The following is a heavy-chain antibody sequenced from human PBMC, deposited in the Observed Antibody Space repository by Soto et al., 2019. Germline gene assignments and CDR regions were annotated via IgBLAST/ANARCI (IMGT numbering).Heavy chain of an antibody. D-gene: IGHD2-21*02. Sequence: EVQLVESEGGLVQPGGSLRLSCAASGFTFSYYWMHWVRQAPGQGLVWVSRVHSDGSSTTYEDSVKGRFTISRDNAKNTVYLQMNSLRAEDTAVYYCARGDKGAFDLWGQGTMVPVSS. CDR1: GFTFSYYW. CDR2: VHSDGSST. CDR3: ARGDKGAFDL. V-gene: IGHV3-74*01. J-gene: IGHJ3*01.